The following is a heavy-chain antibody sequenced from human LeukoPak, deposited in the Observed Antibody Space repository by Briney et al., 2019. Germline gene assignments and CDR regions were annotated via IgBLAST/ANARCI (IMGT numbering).Heavy chain of an antibody. V-gene: IGHV3-21*01. CDR1: GFTFSSYT. J-gene: IGHJ4*02. Sequence: PGGSLRLSCAASGFTFSSYTTHWIRQAPGKGPEWVSSISGSNSYIFYADSVKGRFTVSRDNAKDSLYLQMNSLRAEDTAVYYCARALTTLTYEGYWGQGTLVTVSS. CDR3: ARALTTLTYEGY. D-gene: IGHD1-1*01. CDR2: ISGSNSYI.